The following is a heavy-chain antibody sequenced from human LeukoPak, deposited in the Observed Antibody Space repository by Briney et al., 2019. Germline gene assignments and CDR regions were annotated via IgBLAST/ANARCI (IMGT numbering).Heavy chain of an antibody. J-gene: IGHJ4*02. Sequence: GGSLRLSCAASGFTFSSYGMHWVRQAPGKGLEWVAFIRYDGSNKYYADSVKGRFTISRDNSKNTLYLQMNSLRAEDTAVYYCAKDPLRAAGATNPGGYWGQGTLVTVSS. CDR1: GFTFSSYG. CDR2: IRYDGSNK. CDR3: AKDPLRAAGATNPGGY. V-gene: IGHV3-30*02. D-gene: IGHD1-26*01.